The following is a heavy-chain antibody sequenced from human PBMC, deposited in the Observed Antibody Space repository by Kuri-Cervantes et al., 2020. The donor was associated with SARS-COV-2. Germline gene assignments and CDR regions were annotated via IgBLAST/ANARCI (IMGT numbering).Heavy chain of an antibody. V-gene: IGHV1-46*01. Sequence: ASVKVSCKASGYTFTSYYMHWVRQAPGQGLEWMGIINPSGGSTSYAQKFQGRVTITADESTSTAYMELSSLRSEDTAVYYCASSGWVRGIAAAGIRERSGPNYYYYYMDVWGKGTTVTVSS. D-gene: IGHD6-13*01. CDR3: ASSGWVRGIAAAGIRERSGPNYYYYYMDV. CDR2: INPSGGST. J-gene: IGHJ6*03. CDR1: GYTFTSYY.